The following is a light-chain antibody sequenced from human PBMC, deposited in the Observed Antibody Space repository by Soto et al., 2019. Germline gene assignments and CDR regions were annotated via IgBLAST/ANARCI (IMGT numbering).Light chain of an antibody. V-gene: IGLV2-23*02. Sequence: QSVLTQPASVSGSPGQSITLSCTGTSSDVGSYNLVSWYQQHPGKAPKLMIYEVTKRPSGVSNRFSGSKSGNTASLTISGLQAEDEADYYCCSYAGSSTLYVFGTGTKVTVL. CDR2: EVT. CDR3: CSYAGSSTLYV. J-gene: IGLJ1*01. CDR1: SSDVGSYNL.